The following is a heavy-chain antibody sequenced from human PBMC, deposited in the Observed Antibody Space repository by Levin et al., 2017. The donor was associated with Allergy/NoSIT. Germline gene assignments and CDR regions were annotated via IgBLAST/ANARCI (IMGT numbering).Heavy chain of an antibody. V-gene: IGHV5-51*01. CDR2: IFPGDSDT. Sequence: PGGSLRLSCKASGYSFSNYWIGWVRQMPGKGLEWMGIIFPGDSDTRYSPSFQGQVTISADKSISTAYLQWSSLKASDTAMYYCARQLGRFSMIRGPYSFDYWGQGTLVSVSS. D-gene: IGHD3-10*01. CDR1: GYSFSNYW. CDR3: ARQLGRFSMIRGPYSFDY. J-gene: IGHJ4*02.